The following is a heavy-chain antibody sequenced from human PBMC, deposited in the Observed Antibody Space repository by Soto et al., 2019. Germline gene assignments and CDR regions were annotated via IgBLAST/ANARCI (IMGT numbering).Heavy chain of an antibody. CDR2: ISYDGSNK. V-gene: IGHV3-30*18. Sequence: QVQLVESGGGVVQPGRSLRLSCAASGFSFSSYGMHWVRQAPGKGLEWVAVISYDGSNKYYVDSVKGRFTISRDNAKNPLFLQMNSLRADDTAVYYCAKAMDTRDIDYWGQGTLVTVSS. J-gene: IGHJ4*02. CDR3: AKAMDTRDIDY. CDR1: GFSFSSYG.